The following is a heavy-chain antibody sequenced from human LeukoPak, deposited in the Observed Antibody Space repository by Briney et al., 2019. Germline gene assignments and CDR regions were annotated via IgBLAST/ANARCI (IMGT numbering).Heavy chain of an antibody. Sequence: PSETLSLTRTVSGGSISSGSYYWSWIRQPAGKGLEWIGRIYTSGSTNYNPSLKSRVTISVDTSKNQFSLKLSSVTAADTAVYYCARDPYYDRYGMDVWGQGTTVTVSS. V-gene: IGHV4-61*02. J-gene: IGHJ6*02. D-gene: IGHD3-3*01. CDR3: ARDPYYDRYGMDV. CDR2: IYTSGST. CDR1: GGSISSGSYY.